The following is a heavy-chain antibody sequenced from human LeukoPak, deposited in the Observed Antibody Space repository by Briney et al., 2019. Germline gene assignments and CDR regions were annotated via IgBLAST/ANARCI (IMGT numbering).Heavy chain of an antibody. CDR1: GFTFDDYA. CDR3: AKDIGGGGSCYDY. J-gene: IGHJ4*02. CDR2: TSGDGGST. D-gene: IGHD2-15*01. Sequence: GGSLRLSCAASGFTFDDYAMHWVRQAPGKGLEWVSLTSGDGGSTYYADSVKGRFTISGDNSKNSLYLQMNSLRTEDTALYYCAKDIGGGGSCYDYWGQGTLVTVSS. V-gene: IGHV3-43*02.